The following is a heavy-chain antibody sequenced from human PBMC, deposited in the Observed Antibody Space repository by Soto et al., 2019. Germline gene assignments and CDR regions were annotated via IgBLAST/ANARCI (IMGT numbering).Heavy chain of an antibody. CDR1: GYKFSTYW. V-gene: IGHV5-51*01. Sequence: GESLKISCKGSGYKFSTYWIGWVRQMPGKGLEWMGIIYPGDSDTRYSPSFQGQVTISADKSISTAYLRWSSLKASDTAIYYCAGPLSYDFWRGSFVWGQGTTVTVSS. D-gene: IGHD3-3*01. CDR2: IYPGDSDT. J-gene: IGHJ6*02. CDR3: AGPLSYDFWRGSFV.